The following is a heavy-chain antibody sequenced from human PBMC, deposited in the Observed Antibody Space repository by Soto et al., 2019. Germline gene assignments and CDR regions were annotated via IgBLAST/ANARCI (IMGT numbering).Heavy chain of an antibody. CDR3: GRSEESNYIWGTYRL. V-gene: IGHV3-23*01. CDR2: IRGSGGST. D-gene: IGHD3-16*02. CDR1: GFTFSTYA. Sequence: GGSLRLSCAASGFTFSTYALSWARQAPGKGLEWVSAIRGSGGSTYYADSVKGRFTISRDNSKNTMYLQMDSLRVEDTAIYYCGRSEESNYIWGTYRLGDQGTLVTVSS. J-gene: IGHJ4*02.